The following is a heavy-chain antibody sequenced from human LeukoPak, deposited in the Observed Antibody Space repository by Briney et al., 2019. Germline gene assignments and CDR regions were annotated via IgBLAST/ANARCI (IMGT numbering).Heavy chain of an antibody. CDR2: INTNTGTP. CDR3: ARGGQTGYVHYYYYYMDV. D-gene: IGHD3-9*01. Sequence: ASGKVSCKASGYTFTSHVINWVRQAPGQGLEWMGWINTNTGTPTYAQGFKGRFVFSLDTFVGWANLQISSLKTADTAVYFYARGGQTGYVHYYYYYMDVWGKGTTVTVSS. V-gene: IGHV7-4-1*02. J-gene: IGHJ6*03. CDR1: GYTFTSHV.